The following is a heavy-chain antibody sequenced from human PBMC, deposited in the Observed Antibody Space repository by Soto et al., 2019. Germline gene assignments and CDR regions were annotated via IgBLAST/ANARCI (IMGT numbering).Heavy chain of an antibody. CDR2: IYYSGST. CDR3: ARGGFNAGDFWSGYPYYYYYYGMDV. Sequence: LSLTCTVSGGSVSSGSYYWSWIRQPPGKGLEWIGYIYYSGSTNYNPSLKSRVTISVDTSKNQFSLKLSSVTAADTAVYYCARGGFNAGDFWSGYPYYYYYYGMDVWGQGTTVTVSS. J-gene: IGHJ6*02. V-gene: IGHV4-61*01. D-gene: IGHD3-3*01. CDR1: GGSVSSGSYY.